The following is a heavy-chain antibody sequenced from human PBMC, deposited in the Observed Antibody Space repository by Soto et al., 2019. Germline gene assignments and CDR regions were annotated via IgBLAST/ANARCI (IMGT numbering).Heavy chain of an antibody. CDR1: GFTFSTFS. CDR3: ARDGATTGQSDV. Sequence: GGSLRLSCAASGFTFSTFSMNWVRQAPGKGLEWVSYISTSSATIYYADSVKGRFTISRDNAKNSLYLQMNSLRDEDTAVYYCARDGATTGQSDVWGQGTRVTVAS. CDR2: ISTSSATI. J-gene: IGHJ4*02. D-gene: IGHD1-26*01. V-gene: IGHV3-48*02.